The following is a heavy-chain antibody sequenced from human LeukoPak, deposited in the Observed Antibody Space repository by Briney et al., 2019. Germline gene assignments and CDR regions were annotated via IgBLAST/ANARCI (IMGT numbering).Heavy chain of an antibody. CDR3: ARGPAGVITSVDY. J-gene: IGHJ4*02. Sequence: SETLSLTCTVSGGSIRSSYYYWGWIRQPPGKGLEWIGSIYDSGSTYYNPSLKSRVTISVDTPKNQFSLNLTSVTAADTAVYYCARGPAGVITSVDYWGQGTLVTVSS. D-gene: IGHD3-22*01. CDR2: IYDSGST. V-gene: IGHV4-39*01. CDR1: GGSIRSSYYY.